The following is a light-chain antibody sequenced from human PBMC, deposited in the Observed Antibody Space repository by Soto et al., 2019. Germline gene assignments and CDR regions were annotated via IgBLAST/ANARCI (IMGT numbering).Light chain of an antibody. CDR2: AAS. V-gene: IGKV1-12*01. CDR3: QQANSFPYT. J-gene: IGKJ2*01. CDR1: QGINNW. Sequence: DIQMTQSPSSVSASVGDRVTITCRASQGINNWLAWYQEKPRKAPKLLIYAASNLQSGVPSRFSGSGSGTDFTLTISSLQPEDFATYYCQQANSFPYTFGQGTKLEIK.